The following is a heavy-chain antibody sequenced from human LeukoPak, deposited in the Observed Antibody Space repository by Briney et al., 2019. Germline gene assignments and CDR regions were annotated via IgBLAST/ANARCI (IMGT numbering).Heavy chain of an antibody. CDR2: ISSSSSYI. CDR3: ASLGSSG. D-gene: IGHD6-19*01. J-gene: IGHJ4*02. Sequence: PGGALRLSCAASGFTFSSDSMNWVRQAPGKGLEGVSSISSSSSYIYSAASVKGRLTISRDNAKNSLYLEMNSLRAEDAAVYYCASLGSSGWGQGTLVTVSS. CDR1: GFTFSSDS. V-gene: IGHV3-21*01.